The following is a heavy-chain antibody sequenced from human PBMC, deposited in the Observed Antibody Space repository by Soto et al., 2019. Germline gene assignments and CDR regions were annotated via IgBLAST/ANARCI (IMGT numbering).Heavy chain of an antibody. J-gene: IGHJ4*02. D-gene: IGHD4-17*01. CDR2: ITGAGAIT. CDR1: GFTFSSYA. Sequence: EVQLLESGGGLVQPGGSLRLSCAASGFTFSSYAMSWVRQAPGKGLEWVSVITGAGAITYYADSVKGRFTIFRDNSKNTLFLQMNSLKVDDTAVYYCAKGGTVTRTPTDYWGQGTLVTVSS. V-gene: IGHV3-23*01. CDR3: AKGGTVTRTPTDY.